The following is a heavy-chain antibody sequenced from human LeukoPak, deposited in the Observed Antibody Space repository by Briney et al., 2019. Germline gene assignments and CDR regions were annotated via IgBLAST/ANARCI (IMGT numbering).Heavy chain of an antibody. Sequence: PSETLSLTCTVSGGSFSSSGHWWVWIRQPPGKGLEWIGSIHYSGKVYYNPFLKSRVTTSVDTSTDQFSLRLSSATAADTAIYYCARQSGDQSSAWYFDAWGQGTLVTVSS. CDR1: GGSFSSSGHW. J-gene: IGHJ4*02. V-gene: IGHV4-39*01. CDR3: ARQSGDQSSAWYFDA. D-gene: IGHD6-19*01. CDR2: IHYSGKV.